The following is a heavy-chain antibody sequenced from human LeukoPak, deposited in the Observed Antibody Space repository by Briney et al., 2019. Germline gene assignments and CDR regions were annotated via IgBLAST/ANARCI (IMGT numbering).Heavy chain of an antibody. CDR2: IYTSGST. J-gene: IGHJ6*03. CDR3: AREGLENGSGSRYYYYYYMDV. V-gene: IGHV4-4*07. Sequence: SETLSLTCTVSGGSISSYYWSWIRQPAGKGLEWIGRIYTSGSTNYNPSLKSRVTMSVDTSKNQFSLKLSSVTAADTAVYYCAREGLENGSGSRYYYYYYMDVWGKGTTVTVSS. D-gene: IGHD3-10*01. CDR1: GGSISSYY.